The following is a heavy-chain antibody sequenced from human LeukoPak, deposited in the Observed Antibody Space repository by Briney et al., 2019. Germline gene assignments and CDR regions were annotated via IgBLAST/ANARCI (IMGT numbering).Heavy chain of an antibody. V-gene: IGHV4-38-2*02. Sequence: SETLSLTCTVSSYSISSGYYWGWIRQPPGKGLEWIGNIYHSGNTYYKPSLKSRVTISVDTSKNQFSLKLSSVTAADTAVYYCARGTVENSGRNWFDPWGQGTLVTVSS. J-gene: IGHJ5*02. D-gene: IGHD3-10*01. CDR1: SYSISSGYY. CDR3: ARGTVENSGRNWFDP. CDR2: IYHSGNT.